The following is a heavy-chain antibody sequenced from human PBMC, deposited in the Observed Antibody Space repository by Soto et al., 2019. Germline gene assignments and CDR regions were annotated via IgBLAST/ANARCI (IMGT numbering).Heavy chain of an antibody. CDR1: GGTFSSYT. CDR2: IIPILGIA. D-gene: IGHD3-3*01. Sequence: SVKVSCKASGGTFSSYTISWVRQAPGQGLEWMGRIIPILGIANYAQKFQGRVTITADKSTSTAYMELSSLRSEDTAVYYCAHRITIFGVVIPKEAFDIWGQGTMVTVSS. CDR3: AHRITIFGVVIPKEAFDI. V-gene: IGHV1-69*02. J-gene: IGHJ3*02.